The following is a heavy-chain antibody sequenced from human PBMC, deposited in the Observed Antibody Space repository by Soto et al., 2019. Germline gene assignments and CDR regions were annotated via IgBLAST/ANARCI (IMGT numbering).Heavy chain of an antibody. D-gene: IGHD3-3*01. CDR2: IYSSGNT. V-gene: IGHV4-4*07. CDR1: GGTISGYY. Sequence: QVHLQESGPGLVKPSETLSLTCSVSGGTISGYYWTWIRQPAGKGLEWIGRIYSSGNTKYNPSLQSRVTMSVATSNNQFSLRLTSVTAADTAVYYCARGQRFSDWFDPWGQGTLVTVSS. J-gene: IGHJ5*02. CDR3: ARGQRFSDWFDP.